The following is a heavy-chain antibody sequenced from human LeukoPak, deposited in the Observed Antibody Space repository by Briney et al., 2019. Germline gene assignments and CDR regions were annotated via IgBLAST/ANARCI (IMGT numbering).Heavy chain of an antibody. J-gene: IGHJ4*02. CDR3: AGSGYSSGWYAY. CDR1: GGTFSSYA. Sequence: SVKVSCKASGGTFSSYAISWVRQAPGQGLEWMGGIIPIFGTANYAQKFQGRATITADESTSTAYMELSSLKSEDTAVYYCAGSGYSSGWYAYWGQGTLVTVSS. D-gene: IGHD6-19*01. CDR2: IIPIFGTA. V-gene: IGHV1-69*01.